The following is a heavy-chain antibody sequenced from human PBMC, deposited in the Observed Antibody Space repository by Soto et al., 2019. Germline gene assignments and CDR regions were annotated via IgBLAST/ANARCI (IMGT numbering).Heavy chain of an antibody. CDR3: AKDLVRVSGLFY. J-gene: IGHJ4*02. Sequence: GCLERGLSDPGFHLQSKALAWVRPASGKGLEWVSAISGSGGSTYYADSVKGRFTIARDNCKNTLYLQMNSLRAEATAVYYCAKDLVRVSGLFYWGQGTPVTVYS. CDR2: ISGSGGST. V-gene: IGHV3-23*01. CDR1: GFHLQSKA. D-gene: IGHD2-8*02.